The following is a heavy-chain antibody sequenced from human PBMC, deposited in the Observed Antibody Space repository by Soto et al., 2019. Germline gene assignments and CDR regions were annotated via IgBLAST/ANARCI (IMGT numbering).Heavy chain of an antibody. CDR3: ASGTVTTSYYYYYMDV. CDR2: IYYSGST. J-gene: IGHJ6*03. CDR1: GGSISSYY. Sequence: SETLSLTCTVSGGSISSYYWSWIRQPPGKGLEWIGYIYYSGSTNYNPSLKSRVTISVDTSKNQFSLKLSSVTAADTAVYYCASGTVTTSYYYYYMDVWGKGTTVTVSS. V-gene: IGHV4-59*08. D-gene: IGHD4-17*01.